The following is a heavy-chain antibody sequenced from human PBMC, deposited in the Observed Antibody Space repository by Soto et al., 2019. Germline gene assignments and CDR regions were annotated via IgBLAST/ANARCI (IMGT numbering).Heavy chain of an antibody. V-gene: IGHV3-33*01. CDR2: IWYDGSNK. D-gene: IGHD1-26*01. CDR3: ASGHGMTYIVPTYYFDL. J-gene: IGHJ4*02. CDR1: GFTFSSYG. Sequence: PGGSLRLSCAASGFTFSSYGMHWVRQAPGKGLEWVAVIWYDGSNKYYADSVKGRFTISRDNSKNTLYLQMNSLRAEDTAVYYCASGHGMTYIVPTYYFDLWGQGTLVTVSS.